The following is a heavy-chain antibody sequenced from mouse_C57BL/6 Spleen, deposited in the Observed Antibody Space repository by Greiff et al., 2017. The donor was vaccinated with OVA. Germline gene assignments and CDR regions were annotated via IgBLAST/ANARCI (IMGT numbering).Heavy chain of an antibody. J-gene: IGHJ3*01. Sequence: DVKLVESGTVLARPGASVKMSCKTSGYTFTSYWMHWVKQRPGQGLEWIGAIYPGNSDTSYNQKFKGKAKLPADTSSSTAYLELSSLTNEDSAVYYCTRWDWDAYWGQGTLVTVSA. CDR3: TRWDWDAY. CDR1: GYTFTSYW. D-gene: IGHD4-1*01. CDR2: IYPGNSDT. V-gene: IGHV1-5*01.